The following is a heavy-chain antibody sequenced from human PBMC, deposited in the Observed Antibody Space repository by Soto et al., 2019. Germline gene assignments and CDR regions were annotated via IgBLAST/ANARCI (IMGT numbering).Heavy chain of an antibody. D-gene: IGHD2-15*01. V-gene: IGHV3-30*02. CDR2: IWSDGSKK. CDR3: ARGLLGYCSGGSCLHYWYFDL. CDR1: VSGLSFRYFG. Sequence: GGSLRLSCAVSVSGLSFRYFGFHWVRQAPGKGLEWVAMIWSDGSKKLYGDSVKGRFTISRDNSKNTLYLQMNSLRAEDTAVYYCARGLLGYCSGGSCLHYWYFDLWGRGTLVTVSS. J-gene: IGHJ2*01.